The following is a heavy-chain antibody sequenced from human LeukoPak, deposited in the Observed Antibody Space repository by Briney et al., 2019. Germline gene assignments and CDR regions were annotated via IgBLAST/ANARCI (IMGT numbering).Heavy chain of an antibody. J-gene: IGHJ4*02. CDR2: IYYSGST. CDR3: ARDRGTWGTFDY. CDR1: GGSISSGSYY. V-gene: IGHV4-61*01. Sequence: SETLSLTCAVSGGSISSGSYYWSWIRQPPGKGLEWIGYIYYSGSTNYNPSLKSRVTISVDTSKNQFSLKLSSVTAADTAVYYCARDRGTWGTFDYWGQGTLVTVSS. D-gene: IGHD1/OR15-1a*01.